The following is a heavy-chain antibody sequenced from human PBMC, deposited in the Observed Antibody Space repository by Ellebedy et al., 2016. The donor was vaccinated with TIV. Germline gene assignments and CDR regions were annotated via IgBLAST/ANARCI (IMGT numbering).Heavy chain of an antibody. V-gene: IGHV3-7*01. CDR1: GFTFSSYA. CDR3: ARDRGYSYGFIDYYYMDV. J-gene: IGHJ6*03. Sequence: GESLKISXAAFGFTFSSYAMHWVRQAPGKGLEWVANIKQDGSEKYYVDSVKGRFTISRDNAKNSLYLQMNSLRAEDTAVYYCARDRGYSYGFIDYYYMDVWGKGTTVTVSS. D-gene: IGHD5-18*01. CDR2: IKQDGSEK.